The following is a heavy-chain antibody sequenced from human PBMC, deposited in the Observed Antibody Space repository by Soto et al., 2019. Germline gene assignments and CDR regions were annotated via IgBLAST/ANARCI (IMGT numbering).Heavy chain of an antibody. CDR2: IYYSGST. V-gene: IGHV4-59*01. CDR1: RGSFSGYY. J-gene: IGHJ5*02. Sequence: SETLSLTCAVYRGSFSGYYWSWIRQPPGKGLEWIGYIYYSGSTNYNPSLKSRVTISVDTSKNQFSLKLSSVTAADTAVYYCARLYYDFWSGYYIRESWFDPWGQGTLVTVSS. D-gene: IGHD3-3*01. CDR3: ARLYYDFWSGYYIRESWFDP.